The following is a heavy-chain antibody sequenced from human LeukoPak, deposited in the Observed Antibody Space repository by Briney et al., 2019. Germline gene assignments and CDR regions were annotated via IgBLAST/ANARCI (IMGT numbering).Heavy chain of an antibody. CDR3: ATGQGHGMDV. CDR2: INSDGSST. V-gene: IGHV3-74*01. CDR1: GFTFSSYW. Sequence: GGSLRLSCEASGFTFSSYWMHWVRQVPGKGLVWVSRINSDGSSTSYADSVKGRFTISRDNAKNTLYLQMNSLRAEDTAVYYCATGQGHGMDVWGQGTLVTVSS. D-gene: IGHD1-14*01. J-gene: IGHJ6*02.